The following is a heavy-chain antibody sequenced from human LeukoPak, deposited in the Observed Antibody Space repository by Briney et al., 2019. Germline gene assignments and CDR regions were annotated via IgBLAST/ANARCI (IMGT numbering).Heavy chain of an antibody. CDR1: GFTFDDYA. J-gene: IGHJ4*02. D-gene: IGHD6-13*01. CDR2: ISGDGGTT. V-gene: IGHV3-43*02. CDR3: AKVYVGSWYAYDH. Sequence: PGGSLRLSCTASGFTFDDYAMHWVRQAPAKGPEWVSLISGDGGTTDYADSVKGRFTISRDNRRNSLYLHMNSLRTEDTALYFCAKVYVGSWYAYDHWGQGTLVTVSS.